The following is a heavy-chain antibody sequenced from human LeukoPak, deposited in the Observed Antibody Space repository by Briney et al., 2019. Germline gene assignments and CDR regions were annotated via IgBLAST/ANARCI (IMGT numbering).Heavy chain of an antibody. D-gene: IGHD2-2*01. V-gene: IGHV3-30*03. CDR2: ISYDGSNK. Sequence: GGSLRLSWAASGFTFSSYWMNWARQAPGKGLEWVAVISYDGSNKYYADSVKGRFTISRDNSKNTLYLQMNSLRAEDTAVYYCARDDGYCSSTSCYNWFDPWGQGTLVTVSS. J-gene: IGHJ5*02. CDR3: ARDDGYCSSTSCYNWFDP. CDR1: GFTFSSYW.